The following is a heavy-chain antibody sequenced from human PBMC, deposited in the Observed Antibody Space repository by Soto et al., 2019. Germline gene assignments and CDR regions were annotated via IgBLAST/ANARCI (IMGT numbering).Heavy chain of an antibody. CDR3: ATRSPVFDY. CDR1: GYTFTSYG. CDR2: ISTDKGNT. D-gene: IGHD3-3*01. Sequence: GASVKVSCKTSGYTFTSYGITWVRQAPGQGLEWMGWISTDKGNTKYAQKFQGRVTMTTDTSTSTAYMELRSLTSDDTAVYYCATRSPVFDYWGQGTLVTVSS. V-gene: IGHV1-18*01. J-gene: IGHJ4*02.